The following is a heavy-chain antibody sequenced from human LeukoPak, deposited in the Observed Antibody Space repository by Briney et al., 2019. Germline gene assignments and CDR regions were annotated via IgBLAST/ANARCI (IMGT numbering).Heavy chain of an antibody. CDR2: IKQDGSEK. CDR3: AREGIAVAKSGRKMWYYFDY. J-gene: IGHJ4*02. CDR1: GFTFSSYA. V-gene: IGHV3-7*03. D-gene: IGHD6-19*01. Sequence: GGSLRLSCAASGFTFSSYAMHWVRQAPGKGLEWVANIKQDGSEKYYVDSVKGRFTISRDNAKNSLYLQMNSLRAEDTAVYYCAREGIAVAKSGRKMWYYFDYWGQGTLVTVSS.